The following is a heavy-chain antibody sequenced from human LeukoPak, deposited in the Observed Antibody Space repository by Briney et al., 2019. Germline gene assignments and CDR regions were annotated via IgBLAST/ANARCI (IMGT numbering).Heavy chain of an antibody. D-gene: IGHD3-22*01. V-gene: IGHV5-51*01. CDR2: IYPGDSDT. Sequence: GESLKISCKGSGYDFTNYWIGWVRQMPGKGLEWMGIIYPGDSDTRYSPSFQGQVTISADKSISAAYLHWSSLKASDTAIYHCARLDDTSGYYTHFDYWGQGTLVTVSS. CDR1: GYDFTNYW. J-gene: IGHJ4*02. CDR3: ARLDDTSGYYTHFDY.